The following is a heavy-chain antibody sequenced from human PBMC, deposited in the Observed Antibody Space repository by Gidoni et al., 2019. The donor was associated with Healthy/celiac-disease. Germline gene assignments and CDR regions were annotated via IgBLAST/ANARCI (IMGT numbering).Heavy chain of an antibody. Sequence: QLQLQESSPGLVKPSATLSLTCTVSGGSISSSSYYWGWIRQPPGKGLEWIGSIYYSGSTYYNPSLKSRVTISVDTSKNQFSLKLSSVTAADTAVYYCARYYDFWSGYNWFDPWGQGTLVTVSS. CDR3: ARYYDFWSGYNWFDP. J-gene: IGHJ5*02. V-gene: IGHV4-39*01. D-gene: IGHD3-3*01. CDR1: GGSISSSSYY. CDR2: IYYSGST.